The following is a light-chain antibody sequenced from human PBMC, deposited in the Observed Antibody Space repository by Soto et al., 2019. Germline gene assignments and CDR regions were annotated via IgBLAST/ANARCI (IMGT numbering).Light chain of an antibody. CDR3: QQYNNWPIP. J-gene: IGKJ5*01. CDR1: QSVSSN. V-gene: IGKV3-15*01. CDR2: GAS. Sequence: EIVMTQSPATLSVSPGERFTLSCRASQSVSSNLAWYQQKPGQAPRLLIYGASTRATGIPARFSGSGSGTEFTLTISSLQSEDFADYYCQQYNNWPIPFGQGTRLEIK.